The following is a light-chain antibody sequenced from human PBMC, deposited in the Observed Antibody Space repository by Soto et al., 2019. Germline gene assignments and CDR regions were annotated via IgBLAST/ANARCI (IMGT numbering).Light chain of an antibody. CDR2: DNN. CDR3: GTWDSSLSAYV. J-gene: IGLJ1*01. V-gene: IGLV1-51*01. CDR1: SSNIGNNY. Sequence: QSVLTQPPSVSAAPGQKVTISCSGSSSNIGNNYVSWYQQLPGTAPKLLIYDNNKRPSGIPDRFSGSKSGTSATLGITGLQTGDEADYYCGTWDSSLSAYVFGTGTRPPS.